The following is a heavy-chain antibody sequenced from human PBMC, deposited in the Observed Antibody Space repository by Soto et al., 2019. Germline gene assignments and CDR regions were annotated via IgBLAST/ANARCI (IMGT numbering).Heavy chain of an antibody. D-gene: IGHD4-17*01. CDR1: GGSISSYY. CDR3: ARAGSTVTTLWHV. CDR2: IYYSGST. V-gene: IGHV4-59*01. J-gene: IGHJ4*02. Sequence: SETLSLTCTVSGGSISSYYWSWIRQPPGKGLEWIGYIYYSGSTNYNPSPKSRVTISVDTSKNQFSLKLSSVTAADTAVYYCARAGSTVTTLWHVWGQGTLVTVSS.